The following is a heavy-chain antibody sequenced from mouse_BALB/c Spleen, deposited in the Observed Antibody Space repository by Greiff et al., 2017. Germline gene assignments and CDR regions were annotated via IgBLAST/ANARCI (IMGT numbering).Heavy chain of an antibody. D-gene: IGHD3-3*01. CDR3: AREGGAWFAY. V-gene: IGHV5-6-5*01. CDR2: ISSGGST. Sequence: EVNVVESGGGLVKPGGSLKLSCAASGFTFSSYAMSWVRQTPEKRLEWVASISSGGSTSYPDSVKGRFTISRDNARNILYLQMSSLRSEDTAMYYCAREGGAWFAYWGQGTLVTVSA. J-gene: IGHJ3*01. CDR1: GFTFSSYA.